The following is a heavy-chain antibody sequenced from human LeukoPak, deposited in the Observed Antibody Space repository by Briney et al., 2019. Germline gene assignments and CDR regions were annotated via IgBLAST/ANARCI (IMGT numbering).Heavy chain of an antibody. J-gene: IGHJ4*02. CDR3: ATGYCTSTTCYRSRFDY. Sequence: PGGSLRLSCAASGFTVSSNYMSWVRQAPGKGLEWVSVIYSGGSTYYADSVKGRFTISRDNAKNSLYLQINNLRAEDTAVFYCATGYCTSTTCYRSRFDYWGQGTLVTVSS. D-gene: IGHD2-2*01. V-gene: IGHV3-53*01. CDR1: GFTVSSNY. CDR2: IYSGGST.